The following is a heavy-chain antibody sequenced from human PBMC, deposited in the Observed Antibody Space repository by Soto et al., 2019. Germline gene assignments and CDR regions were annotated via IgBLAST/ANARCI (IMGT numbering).Heavy chain of an antibody. V-gene: IGHV1-18*01. J-gene: IGHJ4*02. CDR1: GYTFTSYG. Sequence: GASVKVSCKASGYTFTSYGISWVRQAPGQGLEWMGWISAYNGNTNYAQKFQGRVTITTDKSTSTAYMELSSLRSEDTAVYYCARCDTSSWSPELDYWGQGTLVTVSS. CDR3: ARCDTSSWSPELDY. CDR2: ISAYNGNT. D-gene: IGHD6-13*01.